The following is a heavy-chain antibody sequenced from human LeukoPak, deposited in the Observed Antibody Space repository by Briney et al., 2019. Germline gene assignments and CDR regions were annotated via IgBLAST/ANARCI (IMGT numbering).Heavy chain of an antibody. V-gene: IGHV4-59*08. J-gene: IGHJ6*02. CDR2: IYYSGST. CDR3: ARASIAAARYYYYGMDV. Sequence: SETLSLTCTVSGGSISSFYCSWIRQPPGKGLEWIGYIYYSGSTNYNPSLKSRVTISVDTSKNQFSLKLSSVTAADTAVYYCARASIAAARYYYYGMDVWGQGTTVTVSS. CDR1: GGSISSFY. D-gene: IGHD6-13*01.